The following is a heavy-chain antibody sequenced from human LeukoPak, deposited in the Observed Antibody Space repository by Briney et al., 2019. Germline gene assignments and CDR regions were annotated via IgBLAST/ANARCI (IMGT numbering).Heavy chain of an antibody. J-gene: IGHJ4*02. CDR3: ARDRAWNYYDY. V-gene: IGHV3-30*03. CDR1: GFTFSSHG. D-gene: IGHD3-3*01. Sequence: GGSLRLSCAPSGFTFSSHGMHWVRQAPGKGLEWVAIISNDGSRKYYAHSVEGRFTISRDNSKNTPYLQMDSLRAEDTAVYYCARDRAWNYYDYWGQGTLVTVSS. CDR2: ISNDGSRK.